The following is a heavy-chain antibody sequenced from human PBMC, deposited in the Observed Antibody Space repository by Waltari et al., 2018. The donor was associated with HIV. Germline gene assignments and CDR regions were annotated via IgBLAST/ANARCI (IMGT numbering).Heavy chain of an antibody. CDR3: AKDRVFYYGSGSPLPGYYYGMDV. V-gene: IGHV3-30*18. J-gene: IGHJ6*02. Sequence: QVHLVESGGGVVQPGRSLRLSCAASGFTFSSYGIHWVRQAPGKGREGVALISYDGRNKYYVDSGKCRFTISRDNSKNTLHLKMNSLRPEDTAVYYCAKDRVFYYGSGSPLPGYYYGMDVWGQGTTVTVSS. CDR1: GFTFSSYG. CDR2: ISYDGRNK. D-gene: IGHD3-10*01.